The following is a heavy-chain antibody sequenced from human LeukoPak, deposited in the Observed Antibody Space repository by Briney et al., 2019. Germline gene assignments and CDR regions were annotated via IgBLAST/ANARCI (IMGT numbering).Heavy chain of an antibody. CDR2: IKQDGSEK. V-gene: IGHV3-7*01. CDR1: GFTFSSYW. D-gene: IGHD5-24*01. Sequence: GGSLRLSCAASGFTFSSYWMSWVRQAPGKGLEWVANIKQDGSEKYYVDSVKGRFTISRDNAKNSLYLQMNSLRAEDTAVYYCARRGADLRRWLHHWDYWGQGTLVTVSS. J-gene: IGHJ4*02. CDR3: ARRGADLRRWLHHWDY.